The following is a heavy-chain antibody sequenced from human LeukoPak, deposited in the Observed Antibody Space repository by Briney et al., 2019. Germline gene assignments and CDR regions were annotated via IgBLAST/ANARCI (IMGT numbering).Heavy chain of an antibody. V-gene: IGHV3-23*01. J-gene: IGHJ4*02. CDR2: ISGSGGST. CDR3: AKDQVWIVVGSFDY. CDR1: GFGFKDAA. Sequence: GGSLRLSCAASGFGFKDAAMTWVRQAPGKGLEWVSGISGSGGSTYYADSVKGRFTISRDNSKNTLYLQMTSLRAEDTAVYYCAKDQVWIVVGSFDYWGQGTLVTVSS. D-gene: IGHD3-22*01.